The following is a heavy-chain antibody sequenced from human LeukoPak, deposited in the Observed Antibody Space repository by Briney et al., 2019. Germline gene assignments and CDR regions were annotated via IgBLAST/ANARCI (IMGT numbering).Heavy chain of an antibody. CDR3: AKDRFSAYYYDSSGYYTHYYYGMDV. J-gene: IGHJ6*02. CDR1: GVTFSSYG. V-gene: IGHV3-30*18. D-gene: IGHD3-22*01. Sequence: PGRSLRLSCAASGVTFSSYGMHWVRQAPGKGRDWEAVISYDGSNKYYADSVKGRFTISRDNAKNTLYLQMNSLTAEDTAVYYCAKDRFSAYYYDSSGYYTHYYYGMDVWGQGTTVTVSS. CDR2: ISYDGSNK.